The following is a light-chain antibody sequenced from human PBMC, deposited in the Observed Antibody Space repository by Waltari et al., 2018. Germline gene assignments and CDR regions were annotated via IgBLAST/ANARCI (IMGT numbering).Light chain of an antibody. CDR1: SSDVCGNHH. J-gene: IGLJ3*02. Sequence: QSALTQPASVSGSPGQAIIISCTGTSSDVCGNHHVSWFLHHPGKAPKLMIHDVNERPSVVSGRFSGSKSGSTASLTISGLQAEDEAIYYCNSYTSGRTWVFGGGTRLTIL. CDR3: NSYTSGRTWV. V-gene: IGLV2-14*03. CDR2: DVN.